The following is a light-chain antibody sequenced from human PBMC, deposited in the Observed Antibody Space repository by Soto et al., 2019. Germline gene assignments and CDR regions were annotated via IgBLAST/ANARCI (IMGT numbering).Light chain of an antibody. CDR2: YDD. CDR1: SSNIGNHG. V-gene: IGLV1-36*01. Sequence: QSVLTQPPSVSGAPRQRVTISCSGSSSNIGNHGVNWYQQLPGKAPKLLIYYDDLLPSGVSDRFSGSKSGTSASLAISGLQSEDEADYYCAAWDDSLNGLLFGGGTQLTVL. J-gene: IGLJ2*01. CDR3: AAWDDSLNGLL.